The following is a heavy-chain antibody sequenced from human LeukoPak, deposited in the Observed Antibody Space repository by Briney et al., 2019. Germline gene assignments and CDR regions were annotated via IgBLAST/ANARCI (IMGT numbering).Heavy chain of an antibody. V-gene: IGHV3-48*03. CDR3: ARDRSGYSGYDFFDY. J-gene: IGHJ4*01. CDR2: ISISGSTI. Sequence: GGSLRLSCAASGFTFSSYEMNWVRQAPGKGLEWVSYISISGSTIYYADSVKGRFTISRDNAKHSLYLQMNSLRAEDAAVYYCARDRSGYSGYDFFDYWGQGALVTVSS. D-gene: IGHD5-12*01. CDR1: GFTFSSYE.